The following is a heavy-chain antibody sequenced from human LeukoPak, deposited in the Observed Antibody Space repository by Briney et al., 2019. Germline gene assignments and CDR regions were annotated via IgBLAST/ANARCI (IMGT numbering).Heavy chain of an antibody. J-gene: IGHJ4*02. CDR1: GFTFSNAW. D-gene: IGHD3-22*01. V-gene: IGHV3-23*01. CDR3: AKYSLAYYDSSGYTDY. Sequence: GGSLRLSCAASGFTFSNAWMSWVRQAPGKGLEWVSAISGSGGSTYYADSVKGRFTISRDNSKNTLYLQMSSLRAEDTAVYYCAKYSLAYYDSSGYTDYWGQGTLVTVSS. CDR2: ISGSGGST.